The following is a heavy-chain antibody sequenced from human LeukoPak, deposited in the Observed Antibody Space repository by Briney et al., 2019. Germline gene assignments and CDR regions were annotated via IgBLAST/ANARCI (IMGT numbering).Heavy chain of an antibody. CDR2: ISSSSSTI. CDR3: ARGGAGDEGYDYYYMDV. V-gene: IGHV3-48*01. Sequence: GGSLRLSCAASGFTFSSYSMNWVRQAPGKGLEWVSYISSSSSTIYYADSVKGRFTISRDNSENTLYLQMNSLRAEDTAVYYCARGGAGDEGYDYYYMDVWGKGTTVTISS. J-gene: IGHJ6*03. D-gene: IGHD2-21*02. CDR1: GFTFSSYS.